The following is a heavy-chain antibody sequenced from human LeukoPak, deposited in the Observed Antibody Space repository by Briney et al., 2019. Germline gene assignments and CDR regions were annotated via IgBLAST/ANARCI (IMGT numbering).Heavy chain of an antibody. CDR1: GFTFSSYW. CDR2: IKQDGSEK. CDR3: ARDLDSSGYYSTY. Sequence: GGSLRLTCAASGFTFSSYWMSWVRQAPGKGLEWVANIKQDGSEKYYVDSVKGRFTISRDNAKNSLYLQMNSLRAEDTAVYYCARDLDSSGYYSTYWGQGTLVTVSS. V-gene: IGHV3-7*01. J-gene: IGHJ4*02. D-gene: IGHD3-22*01.